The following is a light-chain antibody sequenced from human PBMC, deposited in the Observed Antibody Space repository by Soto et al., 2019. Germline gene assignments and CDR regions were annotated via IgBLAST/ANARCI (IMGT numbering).Light chain of an antibody. Sequence: QSVLTQPASVSGSPGQSIAISCTGTSSDVGTYNSVSWYQQFPCKAPKLILYAVTNRPSGISLRFSGSKFGNTASLTGSGLQSEDEADYFCRSYTPSATLVFGRGTKLTV. CDR3: RSYTPSATLV. CDR2: AVT. V-gene: IGLV2-14*01. CDR1: SSDVGTYNS. J-gene: IGLJ2*01.